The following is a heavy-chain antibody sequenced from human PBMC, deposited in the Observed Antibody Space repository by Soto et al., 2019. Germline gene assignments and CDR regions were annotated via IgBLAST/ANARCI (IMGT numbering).Heavy chain of an antibody. CDR2: INSDGGST. CDR1: GFTFSSYW. CDR3: GRGASGSYRLDY. V-gene: IGHV3-74*01. D-gene: IGHD3-10*01. J-gene: IGHJ4*02. Sequence: EVQLVESGGGLVQPGGSLRLSCAASGFTFSSYWMHWVRQAPGKGLVWVSRINSDGGSTNYADSVKGQFTISRDNAKNTLYLQMNSLRAEDTAVYYCGRGASGSYRLDYWGQGTLVTVSS.